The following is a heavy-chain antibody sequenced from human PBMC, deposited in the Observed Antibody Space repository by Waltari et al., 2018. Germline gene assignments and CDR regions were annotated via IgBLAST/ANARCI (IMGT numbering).Heavy chain of an antibody. D-gene: IGHD1-26*01. V-gene: IGHV1-3*01. Sequence: QVQLVQSEAEVKKPGASVKVSCKASGYTFTSYAMHWVRQAPGQRLEWMGWINAGNGNTKYSQKFQGRVTITRDTSASTAYMELSSLRSEDTAVYYCARWHWRATKNAFDIWGQGTMVTVSS. CDR1: GYTFTSYA. J-gene: IGHJ3*02. CDR3: ARWHWRATKNAFDI. CDR2: INAGNGNT.